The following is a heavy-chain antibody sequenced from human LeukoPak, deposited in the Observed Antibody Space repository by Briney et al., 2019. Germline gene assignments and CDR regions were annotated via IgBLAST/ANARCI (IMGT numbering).Heavy chain of an antibody. CDR3: ARAPFTYDSSGDSFDI. CDR1: GFTVSSNY. J-gene: IGHJ3*02. CDR2: IYSGGST. Sequence: GGSLRLSCAASGFTVSSNYMSWVRQAPGKGLEWVSVIYSGGSTYYADSVKGRFTVSRDNSKNTLYLQMNSLRAEDRAVYYCARAPFTYDSSGDSFDIWGQGTMVTVSS. D-gene: IGHD3-22*01. V-gene: IGHV3-66*01.